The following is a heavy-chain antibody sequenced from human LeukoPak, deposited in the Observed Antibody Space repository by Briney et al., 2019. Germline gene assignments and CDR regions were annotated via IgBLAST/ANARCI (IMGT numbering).Heavy chain of an antibody. Sequence: GGSLRLSCAASGFTFSNYGMHWVRQAPGKGLEWVAVIWYDGSDKYYADSVKGRFTISRDNSKNTLYPQMSSLRAEDTAVYYCARAGYSMDTEYFQHWGQGTLVTVSS. J-gene: IGHJ1*01. V-gene: IGHV3-33*01. D-gene: IGHD5-18*01. CDR1: GFTFSNYG. CDR3: ARAGYSMDTEYFQH. CDR2: IWYDGSDK.